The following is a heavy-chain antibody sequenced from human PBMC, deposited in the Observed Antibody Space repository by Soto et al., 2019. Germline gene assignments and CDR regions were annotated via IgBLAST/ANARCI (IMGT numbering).Heavy chain of an antibody. V-gene: IGHV3-30*18. J-gene: IGHJ4*02. CDR1: GCTFSSYG. CDR2: ISYDGSNK. CDR3: AKSAQDAYPSDFDY. D-gene: IGHD2-15*01. Sequence: GGSLRLSCAASGCTFSSYGMHWVRKAPGKGLEWVAVISYDGSNKYYADSVKGRFTISRDNSKNTLYLQMNSLRAEDTAVYYCAKSAQDAYPSDFDYWGQGTLVTVSS.